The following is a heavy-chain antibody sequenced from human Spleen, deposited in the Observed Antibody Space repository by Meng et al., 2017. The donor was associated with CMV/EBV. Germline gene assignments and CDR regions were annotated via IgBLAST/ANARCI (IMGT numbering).Heavy chain of an antibody. CDR2: IYYSGST. V-gene: IGHV4-39*07. CDR1: GGSISSSSHY. J-gene: IGHJ5*02. Sequence: GSLRLSCTVSGGSISSSSHYWGWIRQPPGKGLEWIGSIYYSGSTYYNPSLKSRVTISVDTSKNQFSLKLSSVTAADTAVYYCARDYNWNGWFDPWGQGTLVTVSS. D-gene: IGHD1-1*01. CDR3: ARDYNWNGWFDP.